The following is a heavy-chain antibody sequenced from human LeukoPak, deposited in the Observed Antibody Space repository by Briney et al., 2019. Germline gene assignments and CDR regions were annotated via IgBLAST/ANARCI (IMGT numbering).Heavy chain of an antibody. D-gene: IGHD3-22*01. V-gene: IGHV3-21*01. Sequence: GGSLRLSCAASGFTFSTYSMNWVRQAPGKGLEWVSSISSSGGYIFDADSVKGRFTISRDNAKNSLYLQMNSLRAEDTAVYYCARDSSAYYTFDSWGQATMVTVSS. CDR3: ARDSSAYYTFDS. J-gene: IGHJ3*02. CDR2: ISSSGGYI. CDR1: GFTFSTYS.